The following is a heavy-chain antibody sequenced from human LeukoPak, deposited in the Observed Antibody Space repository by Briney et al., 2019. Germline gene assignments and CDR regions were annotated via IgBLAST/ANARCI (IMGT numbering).Heavy chain of an antibody. D-gene: IGHD1-26*01. J-gene: IGHJ4*02. V-gene: IGHV1-46*01. Sequence: GASVKVSCKASGYTFTSYYMHWVRQARGQGLEWMGIINPSGGSTSYAQKFQGRVTMTRDTSISTAYMELSRLRSDDTAVYYCARDQVDAGSYFAFFDYWGQGTLVTVSS. CDR3: ARDQVDAGSYFAFFDY. CDR1: GYTFTSYY. CDR2: INPSGGST.